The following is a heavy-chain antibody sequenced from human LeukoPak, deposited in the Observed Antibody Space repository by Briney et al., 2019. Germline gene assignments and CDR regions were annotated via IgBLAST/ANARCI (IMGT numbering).Heavy chain of an antibody. CDR3: ARGRYYYGSGTSMDV. Sequence: GRSLRLSCAASGFTFSSYAMHWVRQAPGKGLEWVAVISYDGSNKYYADSVKGRFTISRDNSKNTLYLQMNSLRAEDTAVYYCARGRYYYGSGTSMDVWAKGPRSPSP. D-gene: IGHD3-10*01. V-gene: IGHV3-30-3*01. CDR1: GFTFSSYA. CDR2: ISYDGSNK. J-gene: IGHJ6*02.